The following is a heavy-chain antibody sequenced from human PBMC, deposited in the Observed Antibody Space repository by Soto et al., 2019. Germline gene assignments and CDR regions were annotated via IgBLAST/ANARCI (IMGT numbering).Heavy chain of an antibody. Sequence: QVQLQQWGAGLLKPSETLSLTCAVYGGSFSGYYWSWIRQPPGKGLEWIGEINHSGSTNYNPSLKSRVTISVDTSKNQFSLKLSSVTAADTAVYYCARGVGMTTVTRGDYWGQGTLVTVSS. CDR3: ARGVGMTTVTRGDY. V-gene: IGHV4-34*01. CDR1: GGSFSGYY. J-gene: IGHJ4*02. CDR2: INHSGST. D-gene: IGHD4-17*01.